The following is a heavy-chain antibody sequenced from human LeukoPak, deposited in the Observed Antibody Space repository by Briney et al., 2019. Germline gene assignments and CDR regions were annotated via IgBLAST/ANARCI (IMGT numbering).Heavy chain of an antibody. CDR2: IYYSGST. J-gene: IGHJ6*03. CDR1: GGSISSSSYY. V-gene: IGHV4-39*01. Sequence: NTSETLSLTCTVSGGSISSSSYYWGWIRQPPGKGLEWIGSIYYSGSTYYNPSLKSRVTISVDTSKNQFSLKLSSVTAADTAVYYCARLARLLYYYMDVWGKGTTVTVSS. CDR3: ARLARLLYYYMDV. D-gene: IGHD6-25*01.